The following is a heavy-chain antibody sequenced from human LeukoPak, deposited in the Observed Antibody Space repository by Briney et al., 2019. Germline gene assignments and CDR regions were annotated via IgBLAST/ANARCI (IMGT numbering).Heavy chain of an antibody. CDR1: GGSISSSSYY. V-gene: IGHV4-61*02. D-gene: IGHD1-26*01. CDR3: ARISGGN. CDR2: IYSSGST. Sequence: SETLSLTCTVSGGSISSSSYYWGWIRQPAGKGLEWIGRIYSSGSTNYNPSLKSRVTISVDTSKNQFSLKLSSVTAADTAVYYCARISGGNWGQGTLVTVSS. J-gene: IGHJ4*02.